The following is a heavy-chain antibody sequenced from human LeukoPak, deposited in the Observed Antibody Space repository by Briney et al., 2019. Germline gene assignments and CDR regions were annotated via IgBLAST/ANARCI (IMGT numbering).Heavy chain of an antibody. V-gene: IGHV4-34*01. D-gene: IGHD2-8*01. J-gene: IGHJ5*02. Sequence: SETLSLTCAVYGGSFSGYYWSWIRQPPGKGLEWIGEINHSGSTNYNPSLKSRVTISVDTSKNQFSLKLSSVTAADTAVYYCARLRNEFCTNGVCYVRAMVAGWFDPWGQGTLVTVSS. CDR1: GGSFSGYY. CDR2: INHSGST. CDR3: ARLRNEFCTNGVCYVRAMVAGWFDP.